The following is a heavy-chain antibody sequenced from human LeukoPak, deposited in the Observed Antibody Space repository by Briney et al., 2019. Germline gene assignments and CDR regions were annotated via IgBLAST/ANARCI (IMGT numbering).Heavy chain of an antibody. J-gene: IGHJ4*02. CDR1: GFTFSSYA. V-gene: IGHV3-23*01. Sequence: GGSLRLSCAASGFTFSSYAMNWVRQAPGKGLEWVSAITGSGGRTYYADSVKGRFTISRDNAKNSLYLQMNSLRAEDTAVYYCARGWSADYFDYWGQGILVTVSS. D-gene: IGHD2-15*01. CDR2: ITGSGGRT. CDR3: ARGWSADYFDY.